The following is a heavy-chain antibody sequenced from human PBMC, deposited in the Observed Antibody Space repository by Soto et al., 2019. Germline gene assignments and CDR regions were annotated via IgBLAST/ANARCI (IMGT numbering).Heavy chain of an antibody. D-gene: IGHD3-9*01. CDR2: IFSNDEK. CDR3: ARIAPYYDILTGSLYNWFDP. J-gene: IGHJ5*02. Sequence: QVTLKESGPVLVKPTETLTLTCTVSGFSLINARMWVSWIRQPPGKALEWLAHIFSNDEKSYSTSLKSMLTISKDTSKSQVVLTMNNMDPVDTATYYCARIAPYYDILTGSLYNWFDPWGQGTLVTVSS. V-gene: IGHV2-26*01. CDR1: GFSLINARMW.